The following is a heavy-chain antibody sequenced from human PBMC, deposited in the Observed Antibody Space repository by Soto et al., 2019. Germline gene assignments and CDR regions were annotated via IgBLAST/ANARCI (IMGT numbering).Heavy chain of an antibody. V-gene: IGHV3-7*05. D-gene: IGHD6-13*01. CDR1: GFTFRTYW. J-gene: IGHJ6*02. CDR2: INLDGSEK. CDR3: ARDGSSSRYCYDYHGMDG. Sequence: EVQLVESGGGLVQPGGSLRLSCAASGFTFRTYWRSWVRQVPGKGLEWVANINLDGSEKNYVDSVKGRFAISRDNARNSLYLQMCGVRAEDTGLYCCARDGSSSRYCYDYHGMDGWGQGTTVTVSS.